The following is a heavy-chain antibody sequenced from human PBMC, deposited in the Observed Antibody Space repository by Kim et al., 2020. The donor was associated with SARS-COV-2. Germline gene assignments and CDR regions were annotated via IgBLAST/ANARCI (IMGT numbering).Heavy chain of an antibody. Sequence: YYAESGVGRSTTSADNTKNTLILQINSLRAEDTAVYYCAKDLGNGCTHDYWGQGTLVTVSS. J-gene: IGHJ4*02. D-gene: IGHD6-19*01. V-gene: IGHV3-23*01. CDR3: AKDLGNGCTHDY.